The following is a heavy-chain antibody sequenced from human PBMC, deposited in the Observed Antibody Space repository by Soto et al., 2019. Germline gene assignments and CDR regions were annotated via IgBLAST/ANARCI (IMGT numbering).Heavy chain of an antibody. J-gene: IGHJ5*02. Sequence: SETLSLTCTVSGGSISTGGYYWSWIRQHPGKGLEWIGYIYYSGSTNYNPSLKSRVTISVDTSKNQFSLKLSSVTAADTAVYYCARLHCSGGSCYSNWFDPWGQGSLVTVSS. V-gene: IGHV4-61*08. CDR3: ARLHCSGGSCYSNWFDP. CDR2: IYYSGST. CDR1: GGSISTGGYY. D-gene: IGHD2-15*01.